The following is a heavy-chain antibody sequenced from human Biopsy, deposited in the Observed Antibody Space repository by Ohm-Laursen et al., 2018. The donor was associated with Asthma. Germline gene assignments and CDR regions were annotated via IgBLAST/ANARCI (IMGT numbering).Heavy chain of an antibody. D-gene: IGHD3-3*01. CDR3: ARRITIFGVVAYFDY. V-gene: IGHV4-39*01. CDR2: IYYSGST. Sequence: PSQTLSLTCTVSGGSISSSSYYWGWIRQPPGKGLEWIGSIYYSGSTYYNPSLKSRVTIFVDTSKNQSFLKLSSVTAADMAVYYCARRITIFGVVAYFDYWGQGTLVTVSS. CDR1: GGSISSSSYY. J-gene: IGHJ4*02.